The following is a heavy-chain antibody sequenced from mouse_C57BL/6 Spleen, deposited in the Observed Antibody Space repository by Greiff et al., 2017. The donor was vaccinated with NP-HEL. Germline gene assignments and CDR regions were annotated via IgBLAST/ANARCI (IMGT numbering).Heavy chain of an antibody. CDR3: ARGYDGRGFAY. D-gene: IGHD2-2*01. Sequence: VKLQQPGAELVKPGASVKLSCKASGYTFTSYWMHWVKQRPGQGLEWIGMIHPNSGSTNYNEKFKSKATLTVDKSSSTAYMQLSSLTSEDSAVYYCARGYDGRGFAYWGQGTLVTVSA. CDR1: GYTFTSYW. V-gene: IGHV1-64*01. CDR2: IHPNSGST. J-gene: IGHJ3*01.